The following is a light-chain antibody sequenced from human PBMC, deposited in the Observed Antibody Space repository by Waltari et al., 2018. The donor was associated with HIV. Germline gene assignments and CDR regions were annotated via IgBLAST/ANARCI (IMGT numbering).Light chain of an antibody. CDR3: QKADSFPLA. CDR2: SAS. J-gene: IGKJ4*01. Sequence: DIQMTQSPSSVSGSVGATVTMTCRASQEIATWLAWYQQKPGQAPKLLIYSASTLQSGVPTRFSGSGSGKEFTLTIYNLQPEDFATYYCQKADSFPLAFGGGTKVEMK. CDR1: QEIATW. V-gene: IGKV1-12*01.